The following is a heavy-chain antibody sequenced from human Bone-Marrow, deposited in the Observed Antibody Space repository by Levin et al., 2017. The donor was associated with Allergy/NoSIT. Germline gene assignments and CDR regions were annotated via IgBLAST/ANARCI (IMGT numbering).Heavy chain of an antibody. D-gene: IGHD3-10*01. J-gene: IGHJ4*02. Sequence: PGGSLRLSCAASGFTFSSYAMHWVRQAPGKGLEWVAVISYDGSNKYYADSVKGRFTISRDNSKNTLYLQMNSLRAEDTAVYYCAREKGTVPIFDYWGQGTLVTVSS. V-gene: IGHV3-30-3*01. CDR1: GFTFSSYA. CDR2: ISYDGSNK. CDR3: AREKGTVPIFDY.